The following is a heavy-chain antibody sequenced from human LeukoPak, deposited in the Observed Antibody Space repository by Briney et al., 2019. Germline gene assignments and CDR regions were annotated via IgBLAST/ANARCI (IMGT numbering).Heavy chain of an antibody. J-gene: IGHJ6*03. Sequence: PGGSLRLSCAASGFTFSSYWMSWVRQAPGKGLEWVANIKQDGSEKYYVDSVKGRFTISRDNAKNSLYLQMNSLRAEDTAVYYCARDRQCSSRCNYYYYYMDVWGKGTTVTVSS. CDR2: IKQDGSEK. D-gene: IGHD6-6*01. CDR3: ARDRQCSSRCNYYYYYMDV. V-gene: IGHV3-7*01. CDR1: GFTFSSYW.